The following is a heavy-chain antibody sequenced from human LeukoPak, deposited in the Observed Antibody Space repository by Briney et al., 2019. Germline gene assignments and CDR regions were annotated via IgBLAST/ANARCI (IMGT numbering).Heavy chain of an antibody. Sequence: GGTLSLSCAASGFTFSSNGMSWVRQAPGKGLEWVSAISGSGGSTYYEDSVKGRFTISRDNAKNPMYLQMNSLRAEDKVVYYCAKYFKIHYDILTGTEYYMDVWGKGTTVTISS. J-gene: IGHJ6*03. V-gene: IGHV3-23*01. CDR1: GFTFSSNG. CDR3: AKYFKIHYDILTGTEYYMDV. D-gene: IGHD3-9*01. CDR2: ISGSGGST.